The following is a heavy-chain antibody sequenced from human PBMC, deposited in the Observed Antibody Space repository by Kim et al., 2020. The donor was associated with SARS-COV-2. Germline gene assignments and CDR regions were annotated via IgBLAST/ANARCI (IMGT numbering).Heavy chain of an antibody. CDR2: ITGSGGTT. Sequence: GGSLRLSCAASGFTFSSYAMSWVRQAPGKGLEWVSTITGSGGTTYYTDSVKGRFTISRDNSKNTLYLQMSSLRAEDTAVYYCAKLQGDILTGYYRYGYY. CDR1: GFTFSSYA. CDR3: AKLQGDILTGYYRYGYY. D-gene: IGHD3-9*01. V-gene: IGHV3-23*01. J-gene: IGHJ6*01.